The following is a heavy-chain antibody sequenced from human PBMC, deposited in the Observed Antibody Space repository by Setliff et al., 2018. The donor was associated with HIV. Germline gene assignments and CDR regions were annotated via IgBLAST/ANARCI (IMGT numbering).Heavy chain of an antibody. D-gene: IGHD6-19*01. Sequence: SETLSLTCTVSGGSIGSYYWSWIRQPAGKGLEWIGHIYISGSTNYNPSFNSRVTMSVDTSKNQFSLRLTSVTAADTAMYHCARDRSSGWSKDWFDTWGQGILVTVSS. CDR1: GGSIGSYY. J-gene: IGHJ5*02. CDR2: IYISGST. CDR3: ARDRSSGWSKDWFDT. V-gene: IGHV4-4*07.